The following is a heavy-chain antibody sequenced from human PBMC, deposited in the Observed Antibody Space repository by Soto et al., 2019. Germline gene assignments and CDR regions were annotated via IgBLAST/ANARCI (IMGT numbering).Heavy chain of an antibody. CDR2: ISYDGSNK. V-gene: IGHV3-30-3*01. Sequence: QPGGSLRLSCAASGFTFSSYAMHWVRQAPGKGLEWVAVISYDGSNKYYADSVKGRFTISRDNSKNTLYLQMNSLRAEDTAVYYCARDWASGWNYARLPDYWGQGTLVTVSS. CDR3: ARDWASGWNYARLPDY. D-gene: IGHD1-7*01. J-gene: IGHJ4*02. CDR1: GFTFSSYA.